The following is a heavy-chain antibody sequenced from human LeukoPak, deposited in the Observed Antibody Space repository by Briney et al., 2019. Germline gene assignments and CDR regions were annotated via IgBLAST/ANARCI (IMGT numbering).Heavy chain of an antibody. D-gene: IGHD6-13*01. CDR2: ISAYDGNT. CDR1: GYTFTSYG. V-gene: IGHV1-18*01. Sequence: ASVKVSCKASGYTFTSYGISWVRQAPGQGLEWMGWISAYDGNTNYAQKLQGRVTMTKDTSTSTAYMELRSLRSDDTAVYYCARVSAAGEFDYWGQGTLVTVSS. CDR3: ARVSAAGEFDY. J-gene: IGHJ4*02.